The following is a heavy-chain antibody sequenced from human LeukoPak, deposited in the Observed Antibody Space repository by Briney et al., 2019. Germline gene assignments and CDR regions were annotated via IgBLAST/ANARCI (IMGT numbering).Heavy chain of an antibody. CDR3: AREVGDYDSSGYYVY. V-gene: IGHV1-2*02. CDR2: INPNSGGT. D-gene: IGHD3-22*01. CDR1: GYTFTDYY. Sequence: ASVKVSCKASGYTFTDYYIHWVRQAPGQGLEWMGWINPNSGGTNYAQKFQGRVTMTRDTSISTAYMELSRLRSDDTAVYYCAREVGDYDSSGYYVYWGQGTLVTVSS. J-gene: IGHJ4*02.